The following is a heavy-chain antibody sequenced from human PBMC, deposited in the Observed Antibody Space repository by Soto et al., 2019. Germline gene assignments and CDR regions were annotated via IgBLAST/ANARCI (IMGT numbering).Heavy chain of an antibody. V-gene: IGHV3-33*01. D-gene: IGHD3-22*01. CDR1: GFNLSSYG. Sequence: GGSLRLSCAASGFNLSSYGMDWVRQAPGKGLEWVAVIWYDGNNKYYADSVKGRFTISRDNSKNTLYLQMNSLRAEDTAVYYCARDPDSSGYQYYYHYGMDVWGQGTTVTVSS. CDR3: ARDPDSSGYQYYYHYGMDV. CDR2: IWYDGNNK. J-gene: IGHJ6*02.